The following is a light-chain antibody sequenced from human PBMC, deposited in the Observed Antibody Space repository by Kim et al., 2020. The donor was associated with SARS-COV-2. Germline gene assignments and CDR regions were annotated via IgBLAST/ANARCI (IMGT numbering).Light chain of an antibody. V-gene: IGLV2-14*03. Sequence: QSALTQPASVSGSPGQSITISCTGTSSDVGAYNRVSWYQQYPGKAPKLMIFDVSNRPSGVSNRFSGSKSDNTASLTISGLQAEDEADYFCISLTSGSTSVVFGGGTQLTVL. CDR2: DVS. CDR1: SSDVGAYNR. CDR3: ISLTSGSTSVV. J-gene: IGLJ2*01.